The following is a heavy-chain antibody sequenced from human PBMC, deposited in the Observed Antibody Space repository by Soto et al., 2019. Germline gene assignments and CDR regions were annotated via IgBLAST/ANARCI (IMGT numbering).Heavy chain of an antibody. V-gene: IGHV3-23*01. CDR2: ISGSGDRT. D-gene: IGHD3-10*01. CDR3: ANSDRGGSGNSNF. Sequence: PGGSLRLSCAASGFAFNTYAMDWVRQAPGKGLEWVSSISGSGDRTYYADSVKGRFTISRDNSENTLYLEMNSLRAEDTAVYYCANSDRGGSGNSNFWGQGTLGT. J-gene: IGHJ4*02. CDR1: GFAFNTYA.